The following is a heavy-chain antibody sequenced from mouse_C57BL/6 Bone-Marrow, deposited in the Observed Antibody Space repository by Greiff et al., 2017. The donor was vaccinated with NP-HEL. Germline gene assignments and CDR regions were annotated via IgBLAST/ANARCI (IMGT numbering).Heavy chain of an antibody. Sequence: VQLQQSGAELVKSGASVKLSCTASGLNIKDYYMHWVKQRTEQGLEWIGRLDPEDGETKYAPKFQGKATITADTSSNTAYLQVSSLTSEDTAVYYSARFSATLVVSNYFDYWGQGTTLTVSS. CDR3: ARFSATLVVSNYFDY. D-gene: IGHD1-1*01. CDR1: GLNIKDYY. V-gene: IGHV14-2*01. J-gene: IGHJ2*01. CDR2: LDPEDGET.